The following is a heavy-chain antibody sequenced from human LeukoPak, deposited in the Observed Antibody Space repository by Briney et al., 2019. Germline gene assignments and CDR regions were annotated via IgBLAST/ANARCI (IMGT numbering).Heavy chain of an antibody. CDR3: ASSYGDYVNFDC. CDR1: GGTFSSYA. J-gene: IGHJ4*02. D-gene: IGHD4-17*01. CDR2: IIPIFGTA. Sequence: GSSVKVSCKASGGTFSSYAISWVRQAPGQGLESMGGIIPIFGTANYAQKFQGRVTITTDESTSTAYMELSSLRSEDTAVYYCASSYGDYVNFDCWGQGTLVTVSS. V-gene: IGHV1-69*05.